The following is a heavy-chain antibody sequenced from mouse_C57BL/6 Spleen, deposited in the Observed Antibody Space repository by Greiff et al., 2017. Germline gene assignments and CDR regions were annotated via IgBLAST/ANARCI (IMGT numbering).Heavy chain of an antibody. CDR1: GYTFTSYW. D-gene: IGHD1-1*01. J-gene: IGHJ2*01. Sequence: QVQLQQPGAELVQPGASVKLSCKASGYTFTSYWMHWVKQRPGRGLEWIGRIAPNSGGTKYNEKFKSKATMTVDKPSSTAYMQLSSLTSEDSAVYYCARADYGSSYGYWGQGTTLTVSS. CDR3: ARADYGSSYGY. V-gene: IGHV1-72*01. CDR2: IAPNSGGT.